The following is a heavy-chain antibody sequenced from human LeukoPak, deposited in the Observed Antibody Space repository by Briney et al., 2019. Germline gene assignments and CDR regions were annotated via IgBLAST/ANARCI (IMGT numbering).Heavy chain of an antibody. V-gene: IGHV4-61*05. D-gene: IGHD6-13*01. Sequence: SETLSLTCSVSGGSIRSSSYYWSWIRQPPGKGLEWIGYIYTSGSTNYNPSLKSRVTISVDTSKNQFSLKLSSVTAADTAVYYCARHAMYSSSWYQFDYWGQGTLVTVSS. CDR2: IYTSGST. CDR3: ARHAMYSSSWYQFDY. J-gene: IGHJ4*02. CDR1: GGSIRSSSYY.